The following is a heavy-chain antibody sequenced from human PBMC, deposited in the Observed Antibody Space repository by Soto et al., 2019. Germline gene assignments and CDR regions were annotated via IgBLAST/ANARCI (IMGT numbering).Heavy chain of an antibody. D-gene: IGHD3-9*01. J-gene: IGHJ2*01. CDR3: ARESHDILTGPPWVWYFDL. CDR1: GGSFSGYY. Sequence: QVQLQQWGAGPLRPLETLSLTCGVSGGSFSGYYWAWIRQSPGKGLEWIGEINDRGSINYNPSLKSRVSISVDQSKNPYSLNLRSVTAADTAVYYCARESHDILTGPPWVWYFDLWGRGTLVTVSS. CDR2: INDRGSI. V-gene: IGHV4-34*01.